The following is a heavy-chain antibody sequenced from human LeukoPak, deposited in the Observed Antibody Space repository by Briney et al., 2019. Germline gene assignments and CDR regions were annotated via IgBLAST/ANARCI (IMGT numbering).Heavy chain of an antibody. CDR3: ARGPYSYDSSGAFDI. CDR2: IYYSGSI. D-gene: IGHD3-22*01. Sequence: SETLSLTCTVSGGSISSSSYYWGWIRQPPGKGLAWIGSIYYSGSIYYNPSLKSRVIISVDTSKNQFSLKLSSVTAADTAVYFCARGPYSYDSSGAFDIWGQGTMVTVSS. V-gene: IGHV4-39*01. J-gene: IGHJ3*02. CDR1: GGSISSSSYY.